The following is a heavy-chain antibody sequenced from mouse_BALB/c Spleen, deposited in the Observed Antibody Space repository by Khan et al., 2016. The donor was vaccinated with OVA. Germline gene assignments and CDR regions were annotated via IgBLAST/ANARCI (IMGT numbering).Heavy chain of an antibody. CDR3: ARGGFAY. CDR1: GFTFIDYG. V-gene: IGHV5-15*02. Sequence: EVQLVASGGGLVQPGGSRKLSCAASGFTFIDYGMAWVRQTPGKGPEWIAFISSVAYSIYYADTVTGRFTITRENAKNTLYLEMSRLRSDDTAMYYCARGGFAYWGQGTLVTVSA. CDR2: ISSVAYSI. J-gene: IGHJ3*01.